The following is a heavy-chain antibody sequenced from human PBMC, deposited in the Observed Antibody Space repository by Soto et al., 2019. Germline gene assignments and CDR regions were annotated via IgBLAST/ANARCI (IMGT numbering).Heavy chain of an antibody. D-gene: IGHD2-8*01. Sequence: PSETXSLTCTVSGGSISSYYWSWIRQPPGKGLEWIGYIYYSGSTNYNPSLKSRVTISVDTSKNQFSLKLSSVTAADTAVYYCARLGYCTNGVCSVNWFDPWGQGTLVTVSS. CDR1: GGSISSYY. CDR2: IYYSGST. V-gene: IGHV4-59*08. J-gene: IGHJ5*02. CDR3: ARLGYCTNGVCSVNWFDP.